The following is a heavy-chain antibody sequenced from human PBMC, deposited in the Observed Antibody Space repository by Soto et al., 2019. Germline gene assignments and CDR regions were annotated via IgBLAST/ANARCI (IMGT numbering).Heavy chain of an antibody. CDR3: AKRGPGAAALYYYYGMDV. CDR1: GFTFSSYA. CDR2: ISGSGGST. J-gene: IGHJ6*02. V-gene: IGHV3-23*01. D-gene: IGHD6-13*01. Sequence: EVQLLESGGGLVQPGGSLRLSCAASGFTFSSYAMSWVRQAPGKGLEWVSAISGSGGSTYYADSVKGRFTISRDNSKNTLYLQMNSLRAEDTAVYYCAKRGPGAAALYYYYGMDVWGQGTTVTVSS.